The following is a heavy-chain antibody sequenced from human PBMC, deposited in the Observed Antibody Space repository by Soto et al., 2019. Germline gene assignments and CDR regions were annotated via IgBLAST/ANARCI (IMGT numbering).Heavy chain of an antibody. Sequence: EVHLLESGGGLVQPGGSLRLSCAASEFTLSSNAMSWVRQAPGKGPEWVSGISGSGGTHYADSVRGRFTISRDNSKNTLSLQMNSLRAEDTAVYYCATERTWYTFDYWGQGTLVTVAS. CDR2: ISGSGGT. V-gene: IGHV3-23*01. CDR1: EFTLSSNA. D-gene: IGHD1-1*01. CDR3: ATERTWYTFDY. J-gene: IGHJ4*02.